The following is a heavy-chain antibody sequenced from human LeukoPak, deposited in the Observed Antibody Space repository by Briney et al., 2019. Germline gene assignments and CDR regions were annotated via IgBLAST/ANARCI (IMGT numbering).Heavy chain of an antibody. CDR2: IYYSGST. Sequence: PSETLSLTCTVSGGSISSSSYYWGWIRQPPGKGLEWIGSIYYSGSTYYNPSLKSRVTISVDTPKNQFSLKLSSVTAADTAVYYCARHRIVGARAAFDIWGQGTMVTVSS. J-gene: IGHJ3*02. CDR3: ARHRIVGARAAFDI. V-gene: IGHV4-39*01. D-gene: IGHD1-26*01. CDR1: GGSISSSSYY.